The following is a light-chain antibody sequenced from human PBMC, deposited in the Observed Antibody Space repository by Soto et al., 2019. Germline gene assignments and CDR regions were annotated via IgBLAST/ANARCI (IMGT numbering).Light chain of an antibody. CDR1: QGIRND. CDR2: AAS. CDR3: LQHSTYPLT. Sequence: DIPMTQFPSSLSASVGDRVTITCRASQGIRNDLGWYQQKPGKAPKRLIYAASILQSGVPSRFSGGGSGTEFTLAISSLQPEDSATFYCLQHSTYPLTFGQGTKVEIK. J-gene: IGKJ1*01. V-gene: IGKV1-17*01.